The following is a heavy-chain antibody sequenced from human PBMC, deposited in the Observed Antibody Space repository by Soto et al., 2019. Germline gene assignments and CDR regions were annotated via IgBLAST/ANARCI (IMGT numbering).Heavy chain of an antibody. J-gene: IGHJ4*02. D-gene: IGHD2-2*01. CDR1: GFTFDDYA. CDR3: AKPGFRRSAAPYYFDY. V-gene: IGHV3-9*01. Sequence: PGGSLRLSCAASGFTFDDYAMHWVRQAPGKGLEWVSGISWNSGSIGYADSVKGRFTISRDNAKNSLYLQMNSLRAEDTALYYWAKPGFRRSAAPYYFDYWGQGTLVTVSS. CDR2: ISWNSGSI.